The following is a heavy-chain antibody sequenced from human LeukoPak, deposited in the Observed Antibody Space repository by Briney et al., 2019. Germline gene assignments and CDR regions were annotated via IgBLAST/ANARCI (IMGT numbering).Heavy chain of an antibody. V-gene: IGHV4-59*08. J-gene: IGHJ3*02. Sequence: SETLSLTCTVSGGSISSYYWSWIRQPPGKGLEWIGYIYYGGSTNYNPSLKSRVTISVDTSKNQFSLKLSSVTAADTAVYYCASSSGVYSSSWYRAFDIWGQGTMVTVSS. D-gene: IGHD6-13*01. CDR2: IYYGGST. CDR1: GGSISSYY. CDR3: ASSSGVYSSSWYRAFDI.